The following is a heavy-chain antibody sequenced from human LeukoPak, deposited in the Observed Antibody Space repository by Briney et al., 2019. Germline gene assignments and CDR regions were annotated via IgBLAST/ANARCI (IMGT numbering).Heavy chain of an antibody. D-gene: IGHD6-13*01. CDR1: GYTFTGYY. CDR3: ARVKQQRGSLLGY. CDR2: INPNSGGT. V-gene: IGHV1-2*04. J-gene: IGHJ4*02. Sequence: ASVKVSCKASGYTFTGYYMRWVRQAPGQGLEWMGWINPNSGGTNYAQKFQGWVTMTRDTSISTAYMELSRLRSDDTAVYYCARVKQQRGSLLGYWGQGTLVTVSS.